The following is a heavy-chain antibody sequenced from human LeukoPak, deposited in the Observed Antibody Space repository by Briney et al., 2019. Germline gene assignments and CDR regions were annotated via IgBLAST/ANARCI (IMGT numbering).Heavy chain of an antibody. D-gene: IGHD3-10*01. V-gene: IGHV4-39*01. Sequence: PSETLSLTRTASNGSISSSSYYWGWIRQPPGKGLEWIGSIYYSGSTYYNPSLKSRVTISVDTSKNQFSLKLSSVTAADTAVYYCATPFYYGSGIYSIPPFDYWGQGTLVTVSS. CDR3: ATPFYYGSGIYSIPPFDY. J-gene: IGHJ4*02. CDR1: NGSISSSSYY. CDR2: IYYSGST.